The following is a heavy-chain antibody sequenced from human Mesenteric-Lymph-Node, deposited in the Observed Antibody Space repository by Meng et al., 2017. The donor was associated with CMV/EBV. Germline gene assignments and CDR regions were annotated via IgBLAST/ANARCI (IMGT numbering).Heavy chain of an antibody. Sequence: LSCAASVFTFSSYAMHWVRQAPGKGLEWVAVISYDGSNKYYADSVKGRFTISRDNSKNTLYLQMNSLRAEDTAVYYCARERLREADYWGQGTLVTVSS. CDR2: ISYDGSNK. CDR3: ARERLREADY. CDR1: VFTFSSYA. D-gene: IGHD6-25*01. V-gene: IGHV3-30*04. J-gene: IGHJ4*02.